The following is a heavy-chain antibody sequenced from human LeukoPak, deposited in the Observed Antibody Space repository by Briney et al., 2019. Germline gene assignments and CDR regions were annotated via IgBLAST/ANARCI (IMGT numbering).Heavy chain of an antibody. CDR2: ISGSGDKT. J-gene: IGHJ4*02. CDR3: AKGSSAGGELRHDY. V-gene: IGHV3-23*01. Sequence: PGGSLRLSCAASELTFSSYAMSWVRQAPEKGLEWVSAISGSGDKTYYTDSVKGRFTISRDNSKNTLYLQMNSLRAEDTAVYFCAKGSSAGGELRHDYWGQGTLVTVSS. CDR1: ELTFSSYA. D-gene: IGHD3-16*01.